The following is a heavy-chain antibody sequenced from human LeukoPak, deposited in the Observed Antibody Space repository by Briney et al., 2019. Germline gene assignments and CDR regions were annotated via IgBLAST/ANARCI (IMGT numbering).Heavy chain of an antibody. D-gene: IGHD3-10*01. CDR2: IYYSGGT. J-gene: IGHJ5*02. Sequence: SETLSLTCTVSGGSISSSSYYWGWIRPPPGKGLEWIGSIYYSGGTYYNPSIKSRVTISVDTSKNQFSLKLSSVTAADTAVYYCARHHAPSWFGELLYLTRFDPWGQGTLVTVSS. CDR3: ARHHAPSWFGELLYLTRFDP. V-gene: IGHV4-39*01. CDR1: GGSISSSSYY.